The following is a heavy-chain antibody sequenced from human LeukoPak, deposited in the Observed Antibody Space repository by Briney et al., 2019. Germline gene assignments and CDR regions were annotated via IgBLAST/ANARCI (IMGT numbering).Heavy chain of an antibody. CDR2: ISYDGSNK. CDR1: GFTFSSYG. Sequence: GGSLRLSCAASGFTFSSYGMHWVRQAPGKGLEWVAVISYDGSNKYYADSVKGRFTISRDNSKNTLYLQMNSLRAEDTAVYYCARELFYTSGSKSNRVDYWGQGTLVTVSS. CDR3: ARELFYTSGSKSNRVDY. J-gene: IGHJ4*02. D-gene: IGHD1-26*01. V-gene: IGHV3-30*03.